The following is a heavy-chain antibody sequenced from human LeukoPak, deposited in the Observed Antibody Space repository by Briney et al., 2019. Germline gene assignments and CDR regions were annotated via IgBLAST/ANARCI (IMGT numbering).Heavy chain of an antibody. J-gene: IGHJ4*02. CDR2: IYWNDDK. D-gene: IGHD5-24*01. V-gene: IGHV2-5*01. Sequence: FGPTLVKPTQTLTLTCTFSGFSLSTSGVGVGWIRQPPGKALEWLALIYWNDDKRYSPSLKSRLTITKDTSKNRVVLTMTNMDPVDTATYYCAHRRTTGLATITDYFDYWGQGTLVTVSS. CDR3: AHRRTTGLATITDYFDY. CDR1: GFSLSTSGVG.